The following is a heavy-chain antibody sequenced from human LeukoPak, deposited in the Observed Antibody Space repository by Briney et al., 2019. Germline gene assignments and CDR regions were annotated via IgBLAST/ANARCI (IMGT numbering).Heavy chain of an antibody. CDR1: GFTFSSYG. V-gene: IGHV3-30*02. J-gene: IGHJ6*03. CDR2: IRNDESNK. D-gene: IGHD3-10*01. Sequence: GGSLRLSCAASGFTFSSYGMHWVRQAPGKGLEWVAFIRNDESNKYYADSVKGRFTISRDNSKNTLYLQMNSLRAEDTAVYYCAKAPGSGNEFYYYYYMDVWGKGTTVTVSS. CDR3: AKAPGSGNEFYYYYYMDV.